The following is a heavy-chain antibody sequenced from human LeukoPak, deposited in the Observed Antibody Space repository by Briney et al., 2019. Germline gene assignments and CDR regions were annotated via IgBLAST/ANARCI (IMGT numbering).Heavy chain of an antibody. V-gene: IGHV1-2*02. CDR2: INPNSGGT. Sequence: GASVKVSCKASGYTFTGYYMHWVRQAPGQGLEWMGWINPNSGGTNYAQKFQGRVTMTRDTSISTAYMELSRLRSDDTAVYYCARDLGYSYGYGAFDIWGQGTMVTVSS. J-gene: IGHJ3*02. CDR3: ARDLGYSYGYGAFDI. D-gene: IGHD5-18*01. CDR1: GYTFTGYY.